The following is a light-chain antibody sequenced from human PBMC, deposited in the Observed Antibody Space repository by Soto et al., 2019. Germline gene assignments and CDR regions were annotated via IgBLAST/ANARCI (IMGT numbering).Light chain of an antibody. J-gene: IGKJ1*01. Sequence: DIQMTQSPSTLSASVGDRVTITCRASQSISTWLAWYQQKPGKAPKLLIYKASSLESGVPSRFSGSGSGTEFTLTISSLQPDDFATYYCQQYNVYWTLGQGTKVDIK. CDR1: QSISTW. CDR3: QQYNVYWT. V-gene: IGKV1-5*03. CDR2: KAS.